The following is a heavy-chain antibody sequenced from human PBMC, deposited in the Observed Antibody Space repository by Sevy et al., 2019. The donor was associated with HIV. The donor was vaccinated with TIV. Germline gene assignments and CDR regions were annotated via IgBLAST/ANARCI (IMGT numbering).Heavy chain of an antibody. CDR1: GFTFAKYS. Sequence: GGSLRLSCAASGFTFAKYSMSWVRQAPGKGLEWVSTFSFGCGRINYADSVKGRFTISRDDSKNTLFLQMNSLRAEDTATYFCAREGCTQPHDYWGQGTMVTVSS. CDR2: FSFGCGRI. CDR3: AREGCTQPHDY. D-gene: IGHD2-8*01. J-gene: IGHJ4*02. V-gene: IGHV3-23*01.